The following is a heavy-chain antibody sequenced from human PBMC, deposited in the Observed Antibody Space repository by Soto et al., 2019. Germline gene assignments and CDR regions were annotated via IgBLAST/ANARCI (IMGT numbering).Heavy chain of an antibody. CDR2: IKQDGSEK. CDR1: GFTFSSYW. D-gene: IGHD5-12*01. CDR3: ARDQGYSGYDPWDY. Sequence: EVQLVESGGGLVQPGGSLRLSCAASGFTFSSYWMSWVRQAPGKGLEWVANIKQDGSEKYYVDSVKGRFTISRDNAKNSLYLQMNSLRAEDTAVYYCARDQGYSGYDPWDYWGQGTLVTVSS. J-gene: IGHJ4*02. V-gene: IGHV3-7*01.